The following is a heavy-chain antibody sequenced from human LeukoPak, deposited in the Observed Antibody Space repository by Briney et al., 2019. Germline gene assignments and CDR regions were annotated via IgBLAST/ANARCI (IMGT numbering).Heavy chain of an antibody. CDR1: GFTFSSYG. V-gene: IGHV3-23*01. J-gene: IGHJ4*02. CDR3: AKVREYSGYEPLYYFDY. Sequence: GGSLRLSCAASGFTFSSYGMSWVRQAPGKGLEWVSAISGSGGSTYYADSAKGRFTISRDNSKNTLYLQMNSLRAEDTAVYYCAKVREYSGYEPLYYFDYWGQGTLVTVSS. CDR2: ISGSGGST. D-gene: IGHD5-12*01.